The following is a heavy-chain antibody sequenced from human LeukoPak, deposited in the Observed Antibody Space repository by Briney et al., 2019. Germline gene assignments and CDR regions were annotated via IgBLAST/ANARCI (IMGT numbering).Heavy chain of an antibody. Sequence: SETLSLTCTVSGGSISSYYWSWLRQPPGKGLEWIGYIYYSGSTDYSPSLKSRVTISVDTSKNQFSLKLSSVTAADTAVYYCARVAPGYSSSWQLDYWGQGTLVTVSS. J-gene: IGHJ4*02. CDR3: ARVAPGYSSSWQLDY. V-gene: IGHV4-59*01. CDR2: IYYSGST. CDR1: GGSISSYY. D-gene: IGHD6-13*01.